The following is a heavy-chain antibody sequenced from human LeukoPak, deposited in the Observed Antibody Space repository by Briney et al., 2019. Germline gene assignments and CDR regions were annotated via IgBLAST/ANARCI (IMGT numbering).Heavy chain of an antibody. CDR2: IYTSGST. Sequence: PSETLSLTCTVSGGSISSYYWSWIRQPAGKGLEWIGRIYTSGSTNYNPSLKSRVTMSVDTSKNQFSLKLSSVTAADTAVYYCAHYYDSRGVGAFDIWGHGTMVTVSS. D-gene: IGHD3-22*01. J-gene: IGHJ3*02. CDR3: AHYYDSRGVGAFDI. CDR1: GGSISSYY. V-gene: IGHV4-4*07.